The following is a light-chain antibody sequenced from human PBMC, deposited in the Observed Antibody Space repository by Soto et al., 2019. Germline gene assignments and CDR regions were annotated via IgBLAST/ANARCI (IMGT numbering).Light chain of an antibody. J-gene: IGKJ1*01. CDR2: KAS. CDR1: QSVDTC. Sequence: DIQMTQSPSTLSASVGDRVTITCRASQSVDTCLAWYQQKPGKAPHLLIYKASSFEAGVPSRFSGSGSVTQFTLTISSLQPDDFSTSSCQQYYRYPLTFGQGTKVEIK. CDR3: QQYYRYPLT. V-gene: IGKV1-5*03.